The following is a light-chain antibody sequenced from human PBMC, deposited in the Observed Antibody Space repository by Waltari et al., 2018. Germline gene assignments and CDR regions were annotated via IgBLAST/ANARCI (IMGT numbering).Light chain of an antibody. CDR3: QQYYNAPLT. V-gene: IGKV4-1*01. CDR2: WAS. Sequence: DIVMTQSPDSLALSLGERATINCKFSQSVLHSSNNKNYLAWYQQKPGQPPNLLIYWASTRESVVPDRFSGSGSGTDFTLTISSLQAEDVAVYYCQQYYNAPLTFGGGTKVEIK. CDR1: QSVLHSSNNKNY. J-gene: IGKJ4*01.